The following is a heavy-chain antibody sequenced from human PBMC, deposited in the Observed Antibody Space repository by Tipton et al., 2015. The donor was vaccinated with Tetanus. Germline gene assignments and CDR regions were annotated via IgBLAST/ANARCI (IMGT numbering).Heavy chain of an antibody. CDR2: SWYDGTDQ. Sequence: AASGFIFSSYGIHWVRQAPGKGLEWVAVSWYDGTDQYYADSVKGRFTLSRDNSKNTLYLQMNSLRAEDTALYYCAREADCSGGSCFSGDFDKWGQGTQVTVSS. D-gene: IGHD2-15*01. CDR3: AREADCSGGSCFSGDFDK. V-gene: IGHV3-33*01. CDR1: GFIFSSYG. J-gene: IGHJ4*02.